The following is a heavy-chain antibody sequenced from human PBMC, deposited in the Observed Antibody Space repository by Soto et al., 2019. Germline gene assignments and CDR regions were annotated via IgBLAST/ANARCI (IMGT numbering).Heavy chain of an antibody. V-gene: IGHV1-46*02. CDR3: ARDLAEGDH. CDR2: INPASAST. CDR1: GYTFKYYY. J-gene: IGHJ4*02. D-gene: IGHD3-3*02. Sequence: QVQLVQSGAEVKKPGASVKVSCRTSGYTFKYYYIHCVRQAPGQGLEWLGIINPASASTNYSQEFQDRVNLTMDTSTTTVYMEMRGLRAEDTAIFYCARDLAEGDHWGQGTLVTVSS.